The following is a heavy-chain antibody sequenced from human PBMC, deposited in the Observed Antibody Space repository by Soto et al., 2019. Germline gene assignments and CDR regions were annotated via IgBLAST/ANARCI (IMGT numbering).Heavy chain of an antibody. Sequence: PGGSLRLSCAASGFTVSTNYMSWVRQAPGKGLEWVSTIYSGGTTYYADSVKGRFTISRDNSRNTLYLQMNSLRAEDTAVYYCASSFRGYNSNWSHFDYWGQGTLVTVSS. D-gene: IGHD6-6*01. J-gene: IGHJ4*02. CDR2: IYSGGTT. CDR3: ASSFRGYNSNWSHFDY. CDR1: GFTVSTNY. V-gene: IGHV3-66*01.